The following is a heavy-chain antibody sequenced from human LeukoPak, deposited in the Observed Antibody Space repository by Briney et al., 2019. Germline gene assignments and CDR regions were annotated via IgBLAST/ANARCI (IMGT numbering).Heavy chain of an antibody. D-gene: IGHD2-2*01. CDR3: AKEVVSSFCSSTSCYAPTLDY. J-gene: IGHJ4*02. Sequence: PGGPLRLSCAASGFTFSSYGMHWVRQAPGKGLEWVAFIRYDGSNKYYADSVKGRFTISRDNSKNTLYLQMNSLRAEDTAVYYCAKEVVSSFCSSTSCYAPTLDYWGQETLVTVSS. CDR2: IRYDGSNK. CDR1: GFTFSSYG. V-gene: IGHV3-30*02.